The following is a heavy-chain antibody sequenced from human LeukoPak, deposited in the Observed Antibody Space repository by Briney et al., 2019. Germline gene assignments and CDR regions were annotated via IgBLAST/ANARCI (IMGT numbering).Heavy chain of an antibody. J-gene: IGHJ4*02. Sequence: SETLSLTCAVYGGSFSGYYWSWIRQPPGKGLEWIGEINHSGSTNYNPSLKSRVTISVDTSKNQFSLKLSSVTAADTAVYYCARGGPGYSSSRHRGYFDYWGQGTLVTVSS. CDR3: ARGGPGYSSSRHRGYFDY. CDR2: INHSGST. D-gene: IGHD6-13*01. CDR1: GGSFSGYY. V-gene: IGHV4-34*01.